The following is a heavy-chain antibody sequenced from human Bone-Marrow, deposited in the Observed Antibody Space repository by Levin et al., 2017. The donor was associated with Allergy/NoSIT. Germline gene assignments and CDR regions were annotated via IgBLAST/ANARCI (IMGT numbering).Heavy chain of an antibody. CDR3: AKDRFALGYCSSTSCYGGYYFDY. V-gene: IGHV3-23*01. CDR2: ISGSGGST. Sequence: LSLTCAASGFTFSSYAMSWVRQAPGKGLEWVSAISGSGGSTYYADSVKGRFTISRDNSKNTLYLQMNSLRAEDTAVYYCAKDRFALGYCSSTSCYGGYYFDYWGQGTLVTVSS. D-gene: IGHD2-2*01. J-gene: IGHJ4*02. CDR1: GFTFSSYA.